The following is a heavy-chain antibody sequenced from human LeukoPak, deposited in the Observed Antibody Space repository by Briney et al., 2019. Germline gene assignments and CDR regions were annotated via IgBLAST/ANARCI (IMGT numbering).Heavy chain of an antibody. Sequence: GGSLRLSCAASGFTFDDSGMSWVRQAPGKGLEWVSGINWTGGSTGYADSVKGRFTISRDNAKNSLYLQMNSLRAEDTAVYYCARGYGSGSYYSGIVYYYYYYMDVWGKGTTVTVSS. CDR1: GFTFDDSG. D-gene: IGHD3-10*01. V-gene: IGHV3-20*04. J-gene: IGHJ6*03. CDR2: INWTGGST. CDR3: ARGYGSGSYYSGIVYYYYYYMDV.